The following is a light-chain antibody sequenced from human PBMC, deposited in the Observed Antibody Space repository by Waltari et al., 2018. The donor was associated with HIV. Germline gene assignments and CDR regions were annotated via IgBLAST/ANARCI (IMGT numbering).Light chain of an antibody. Sequence: DVQMTQSPSSISVSIGDRVSIPCRASQDITGFLAWFQHRPGTAPKSLIYGTSTLQSGVPSSKFSGSGSGTEFILTITNLQPEDTGTYYCQQYSAYPLTFGGGTKVEI. V-gene: IGKV1-16*02. CDR1: QDITGF. CDR2: GTS. J-gene: IGKJ4*01. CDR3: QQYSAYPLT.